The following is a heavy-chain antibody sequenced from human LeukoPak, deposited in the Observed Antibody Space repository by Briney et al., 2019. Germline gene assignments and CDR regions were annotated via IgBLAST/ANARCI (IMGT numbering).Heavy chain of an antibody. CDR1: GYSFTSHW. CDR3: AREIVVPSAMRAFDY. Sequence: GEPLKISCKVSGYSFTSHWIGWVRQMPGKGLEWIGVIFPGDSDARYSPSFQGQVTISSDKSISTAYLQWSSLKASDTAMYYCAREIVVPSAMRAFDYWGQGTLVTVSS. J-gene: IGHJ4*02. D-gene: IGHD2-2*01. CDR2: IFPGDSDA. V-gene: IGHV5-51*01.